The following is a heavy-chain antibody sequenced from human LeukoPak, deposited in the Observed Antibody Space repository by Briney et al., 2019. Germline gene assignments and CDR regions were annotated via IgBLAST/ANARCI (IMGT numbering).Heavy chain of an antibody. CDR2: IYSGGST. Sequence: GGSLRLSRAASGFTVSSNYMSWVRQAPGKGLEWVSVIYSGGSTYYADSVKGRFTISRDNSKNTLYLQMNSLRAEDTAVYYCATGSGSYRTPYYYTDVRGKGTTVTVSS. D-gene: IGHD3-10*01. CDR3: ATGSGSYRTPYYYTDV. V-gene: IGHV3-53*01. CDR1: GFTVSSNY. J-gene: IGHJ6*03.